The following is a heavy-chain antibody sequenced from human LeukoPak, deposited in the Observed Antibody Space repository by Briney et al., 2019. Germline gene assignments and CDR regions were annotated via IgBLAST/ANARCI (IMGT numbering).Heavy chain of an antibody. Sequence: GSLRLSCAASGFTFSSYGMNWVRQAPGKGLEWVSYISSDSSPIYYADSVKGRFTISRDNAKNSLYLQMNSLRAEDTAVYYCARVASSNTKYNGFDIWGQGTMVTVSS. CDR2: ISSDSSPI. V-gene: IGHV3-48*04. CDR3: ARVASSNTKYNGFDI. J-gene: IGHJ3*02. CDR1: GFTFSSYG. D-gene: IGHD1-1*01.